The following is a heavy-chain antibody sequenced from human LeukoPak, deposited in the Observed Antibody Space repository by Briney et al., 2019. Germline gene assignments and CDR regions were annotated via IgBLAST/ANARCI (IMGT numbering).Heavy chain of an antibody. CDR1: GFTFCSYA. Sequence: GGSLRLYCAAAGFTFCSYAMSWVPQGPGKGLEWGSTISDSVDSTYYADSVKGRFTISRDKSKNTLYLQMNSLRAEDTAVYYCAKIRAGPGTFGGDFDDWGQGTLVTAAS. D-gene: IGHD3-16*01. J-gene: IGHJ4*02. V-gene: IGHV3-23*01. CDR2: ISDSVDST. CDR3: AKIRAGPGTFGGDFDD.